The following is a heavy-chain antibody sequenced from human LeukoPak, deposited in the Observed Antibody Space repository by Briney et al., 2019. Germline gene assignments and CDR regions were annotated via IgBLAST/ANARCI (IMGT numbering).Heavy chain of an antibody. CDR1: GYTFTSYG. CDR2: INPNSGGT. V-gene: IGHV1-2*02. Sequence: ASVKVSCKASGYTFTSYGISWVRQAPGQGLEWMGWINPNSGGTNYAQKFQGRVTMTRDTSISTAYMELSRLKSDDTAVYYCARDVRSWTPDAFDIWGQGTMVTVSS. J-gene: IGHJ3*02. D-gene: IGHD3-10*01. CDR3: ARDVRSWTPDAFDI.